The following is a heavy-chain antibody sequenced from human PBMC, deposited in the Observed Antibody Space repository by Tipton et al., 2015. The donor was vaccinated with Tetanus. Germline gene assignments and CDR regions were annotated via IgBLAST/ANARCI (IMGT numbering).Heavy chain of an antibody. CDR1: GFTFSMFS. CDR3: ARVRQELAHDAFDL. J-gene: IGHJ3*01. V-gene: IGHV3-48*02. Sequence: GSLRLSCVASGFTFSMFSMNWVRQAPGKGLEWISYISGSSDSIYYADSVKGRFTISRDNGKNSVYLQMKSLRDEDTAVYYCARVRQELAHDAFDLWGQGTLVTVSS. D-gene: IGHD1-1*01. CDR2: ISGSSDSI.